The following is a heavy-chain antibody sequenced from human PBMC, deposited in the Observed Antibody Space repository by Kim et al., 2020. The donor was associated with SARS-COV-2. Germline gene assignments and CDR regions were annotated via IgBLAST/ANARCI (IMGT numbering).Heavy chain of an antibody. Sequence: GGSLRLSCVASGFNFGTRWMHWVRQAPGKGLVWVSRVNSDGTNTAYAGSVRGRFTISRDNAKNTLFLQMDSLRVDDTAIYYCAKEEMWSLDSWGQGVMVTVSS. D-gene: IGHD2-21*01. V-gene: IGHV3-74*01. CDR1: GFNFGTRW. CDR3: AKEEMWSLDS. J-gene: IGHJ4*02. CDR2: VNSDGTNT.